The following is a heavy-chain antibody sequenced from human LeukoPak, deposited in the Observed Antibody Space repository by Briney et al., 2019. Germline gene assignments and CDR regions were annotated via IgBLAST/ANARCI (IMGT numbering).Heavy chain of an antibody. CDR1: GFTVSTNY. CDR2: IYSGSST. J-gene: IGHJ4*02. Sequence: PGGSLRLSCATSGFTVSTNYMTWVRQAPGKGLEWVSVIYSGSSTYYADSVKGRFTISRDNFKNIVYLQMNNLRAEDTGVYFCARSPYYFDSDGYYDSWGQGTLVTVSS. V-gene: IGHV3-53*01. D-gene: IGHD3-22*01. CDR3: ARSPYYFDSDGYYDS.